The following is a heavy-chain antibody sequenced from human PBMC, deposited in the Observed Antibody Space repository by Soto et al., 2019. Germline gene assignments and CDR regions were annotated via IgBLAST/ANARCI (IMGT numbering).Heavy chain of an antibody. D-gene: IGHD4-17*01. V-gene: IGHV4-4*07. Sequence: XETLSLTCTVSDYSISTYYWSLILQPAGKGLEWVGRIYTNGSTTYNPSLKSRVTVSVDTSKKQLSLKLSSVTAADTAVYYCARDRTVDYVEYYFDSWGQGTLVTVPS. CDR2: IYTNGST. CDR1: DYSISTYY. J-gene: IGHJ4*02. CDR3: ARDRTVDYVEYYFDS.